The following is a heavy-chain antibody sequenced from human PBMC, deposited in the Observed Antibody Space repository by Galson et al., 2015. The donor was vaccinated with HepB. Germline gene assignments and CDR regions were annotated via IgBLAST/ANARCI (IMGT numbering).Heavy chain of an antibody. Sequence: VSCKASGGTFSSYAISWVRQAPGQGLEWMGGIIPIFGTANYAQKFQGRVTITADESTSTAYMELSSLRSEDTAVYYCARARKVVVAADFDYWGQGTLVTVSS. CDR1: GGTFSSYA. CDR2: IIPIFGTA. V-gene: IGHV1-69*01. J-gene: IGHJ4*02. D-gene: IGHD2-15*01. CDR3: ARARKVVVAADFDY.